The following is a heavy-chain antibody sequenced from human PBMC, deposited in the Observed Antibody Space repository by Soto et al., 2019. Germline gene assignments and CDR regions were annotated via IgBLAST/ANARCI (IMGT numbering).Heavy chain of an antibody. CDR2: INHLGSI. V-gene: IGHV4-34*01. D-gene: IGHD3-3*01. CDR3: ARGHDFWSGYSLDY. J-gene: IGHJ4*02. Sequence: SETLSLTCVVSGGSLSDYFWSWIRQPPGMALEWIGEINHLGSINYNPSLKSRVTMSVDTSKNQFSLKLSSVTAADTAVYYCARGHDFWSGYSLDYWGQGTLVTVSS. CDR1: GGSLSDYF.